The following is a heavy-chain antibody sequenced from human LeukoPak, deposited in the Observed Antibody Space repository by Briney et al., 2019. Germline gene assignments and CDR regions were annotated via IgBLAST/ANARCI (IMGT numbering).Heavy chain of an antibody. J-gene: IGHJ5*02. Sequence: PSETLSLTCTVSGGPMSSGGYYWSWIRQPPGKGLEWIGYIYYSGSTNYNPSLKSRVTISVDTSKNQFSLKLSSVTAADTAVYYCARLRAAIYWFDPWGQGTLVTVSS. CDR3: ARLRAAIYWFDP. D-gene: IGHD2-2*02. V-gene: IGHV4-61*08. CDR2: IYYSGST. CDR1: GGPMSSGGYY.